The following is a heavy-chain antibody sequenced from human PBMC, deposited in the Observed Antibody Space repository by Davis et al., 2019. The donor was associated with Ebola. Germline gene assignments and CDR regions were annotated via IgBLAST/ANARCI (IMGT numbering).Heavy chain of an antibody. V-gene: IGHV1-69*04. D-gene: IGHD6-13*01. J-gene: IGHJ4*02. CDR3: ARDNSWYRLDFDY. Sequence: KFQGRVTITADKSTSTAYMELSSLRSEDTAVYYCARDNSWYRLDFDYWGQGTLVTVSS.